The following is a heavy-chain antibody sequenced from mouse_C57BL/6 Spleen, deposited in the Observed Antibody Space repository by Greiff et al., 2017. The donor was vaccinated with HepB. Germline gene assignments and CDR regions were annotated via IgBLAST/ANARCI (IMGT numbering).Heavy chain of an antibody. J-gene: IGHJ3*01. CDR1: GYTFTSYW. Sequence: QVHVKQPGAELVKPGASVKLSCKASGYTFTSYWMHWVKQRPGRGLEWIGRIDPNSGGTKYNEKFKSKATLTVDKPSSTAYMQLSSLTSEDSAVYYCARGAYYGSSHGGFAYWGQGTLVTVSA. V-gene: IGHV1-72*01. D-gene: IGHD1-1*01. CDR2: IDPNSGGT. CDR3: ARGAYYGSSHGGFAY.